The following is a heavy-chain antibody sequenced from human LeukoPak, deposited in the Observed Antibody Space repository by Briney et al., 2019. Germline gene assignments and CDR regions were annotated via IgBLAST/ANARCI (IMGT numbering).Heavy chain of an antibody. CDR3: ARDTLGAYYYDSSGYYDY. V-gene: IGHV3-30-3*01. J-gene: IGHJ4*02. Sequence: GGSLRLSCVASGFTFSSYAMHWVRQAPGKGLEWVAVISYDGSNKYYADSMKGRFTISRDNSKNALYLQMNSLRAEDTAVYYCARDTLGAYYYDSSGYYDYWGQGTLVTVSS. D-gene: IGHD3-22*01. CDR1: GFTFSSYA. CDR2: ISYDGSNK.